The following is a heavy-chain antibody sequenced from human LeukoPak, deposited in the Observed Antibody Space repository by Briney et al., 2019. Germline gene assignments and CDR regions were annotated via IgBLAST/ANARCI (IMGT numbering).Heavy chain of an antibody. CDR3: ARGYSSSWYFNWFDP. Sequence: SETLSLTCTVSGYSISSGYFWGWIRQPPGKGLEWIGSIYHSGTTYYNPSLKSRVTISVDTSKNQFSLKLTSVTAADTAVYYCARGYSSSWYFNWFDPWGQGTLVTVSS. CDR1: GYSISSGYF. V-gene: IGHV4-38-2*02. D-gene: IGHD6-13*01. J-gene: IGHJ5*02. CDR2: IYHSGTT.